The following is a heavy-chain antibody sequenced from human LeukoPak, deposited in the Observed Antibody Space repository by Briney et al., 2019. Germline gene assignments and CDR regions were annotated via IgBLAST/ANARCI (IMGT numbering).Heavy chain of an antibody. D-gene: IGHD3-22*01. CDR1: GFIVSSRH. V-gene: IGHV3-66*01. Sequence: PGGSLRLSCAASGFIVSSRHMSWVRQAPGNGLEWVSVIYSGGGTNYADSVKGRFTISRDNSKNTLYLQLNSLRAEDTAVYYCARDLYSSGPWGQGTLVTVSS. J-gene: IGHJ5*02. CDR2: IYSGGGT. CDR3: ARDLYSSGP.